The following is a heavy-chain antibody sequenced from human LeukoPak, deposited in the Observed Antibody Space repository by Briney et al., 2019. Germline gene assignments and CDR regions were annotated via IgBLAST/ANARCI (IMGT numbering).Heavy chain of an antibody. CDR1: GGSFSGYY. CDR3: ARARPRPPYSYGYRSSNYFDY. Sequence: PSETLSLTCAVYGGSFSGYYWSWIRQPPGKGLEWIGEINHSGSTNYNPYITDRVTKSVDTSTNQSSLKLSSVTAEDTAVYYCARARPRPPYSYGYRSSNYFDYWGQGTLVPVSS. V-gene: IGHV4-34*01. CDR2: INHSGST. D-gene: IGHD5-18*01. J-gene: IGHJ4*02.